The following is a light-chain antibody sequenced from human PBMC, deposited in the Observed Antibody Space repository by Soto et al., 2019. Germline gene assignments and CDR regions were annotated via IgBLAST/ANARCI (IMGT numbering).Light chain of an antibody. V-gene: IGKV3-11*01. CDR3: QQRSNWPRT. J-gene: IGKJ1*01. CDR1: QSVSSY. Sequence: DIVLTQSPATLSLSPGERATLSCRASQSVSSYLAWYQQKPGQAPRLLIYDASNRATGIPARFSGSGSGTDFTLTISSLEPEDLAVYYCQQRSNWPRTFGQGTKVDIK. CDR2: DAS.